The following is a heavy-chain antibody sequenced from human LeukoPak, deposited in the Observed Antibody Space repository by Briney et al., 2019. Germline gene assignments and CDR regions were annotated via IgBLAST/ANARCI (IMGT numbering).Heavy chain of an antibody. J-gene: IGHJ4*02. Sequence: GGSLRLSCAASEFTFSDYYMSWIRQAPGKGLEWVSYISYSGDTIYYADSVKGRFTISRDNSKNTLYLQMNSLRAEDTAVYYCARDLRPIAAGLEYWGQGTLVTVSS. CDR2: ISYSGDTI. CDR1: EFTFSDYY. D-gene: IGHD6-13*01. V-gene: IGHV3-11*04. CDR3: ARDLRPIAAGLEY.